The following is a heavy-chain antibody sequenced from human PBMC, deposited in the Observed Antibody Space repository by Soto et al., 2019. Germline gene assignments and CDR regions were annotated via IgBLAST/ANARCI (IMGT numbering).Heavy chain of an antibody. CDR2: ISGSGGST. CDR1: GFTFSSYA. J-gene: IGHJ6*03. CDR3: AMGATYYYYYYYMDV. D-gene: IGHD1-26*01. Sequence: PGGSLRLSCAASGFTFSSYAMSWVRQAPGKGLEWVSAISGSGGSTYYADSVKGRFTISRDNSKNTLYLQMNSLRAEDTAVYYCAMGATYYYYYYYMDVWGKGTTVTVSS. V-gene: IGHV3-23*01.